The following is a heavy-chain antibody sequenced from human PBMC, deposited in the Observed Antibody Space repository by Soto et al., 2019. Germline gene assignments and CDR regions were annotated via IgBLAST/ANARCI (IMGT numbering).Heavy chain of an antibody. CDR3: ASGGSTKQDSISFFDY. D-gene: IGHD3-22*01. CDR1: GYTFTSYY. CDR2: INPSGGST. J-gene: IGHJ4*02. Sequence: ASVKVSCKASGYTFTSYYMHWVRQAPGQGLEWMGIINPSGGSTSYAQKFQGRVTMTRDTSTSTVYMELSSLRSEDTAVYYCASGGSTKQDSISFFDYWGQGTLVTVSS. V-gene: IGHV1-46*03.